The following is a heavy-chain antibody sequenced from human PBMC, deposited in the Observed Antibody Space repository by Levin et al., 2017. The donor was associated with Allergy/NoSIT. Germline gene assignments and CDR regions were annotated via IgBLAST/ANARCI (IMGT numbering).Heavy chain of an antibody. CDR2: IYPGDSDT. CDR1: GYSFTNYW. Sequence: GGSLRLSCKGAGYSFTNYWIGWVRQMPGKGLECMGIIYPGDSDTKYSPSFQGQVTISVDKSINTAHLQWSSLKASDTAMYYCARRGYSGTWSYFDFWGQGTLVTVSS. J-gene: IGHJ4*02. V-gene: IGHV5-51*01. D-gene: IGHD6-13*01. CDR3: ARRGYSGTWSYFDF.